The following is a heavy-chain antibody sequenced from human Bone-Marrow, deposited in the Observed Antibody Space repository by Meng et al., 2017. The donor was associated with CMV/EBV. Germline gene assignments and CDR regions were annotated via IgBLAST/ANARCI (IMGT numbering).Heavy chain of an antibody. Sequence: QVRLHHWGAGLLKHSGTLSLTCAAYGGSLSGYYWSWIRQPPGKGLEWIGEINHSGSTNYNPSLKSRVTISVDTSKNQFSLKLSSVTAADTAVYYCARGVDYYDSSGYYYWGQGTLVTVSS. CDR1: GGSLSGYY. V-gene: IGHV4-34*01. D-gene: IGHD3-22*01. CDR3: ARGVDYYDSSGYYY. J-gene: IGHJ4*02. CDR2: INHSGST.